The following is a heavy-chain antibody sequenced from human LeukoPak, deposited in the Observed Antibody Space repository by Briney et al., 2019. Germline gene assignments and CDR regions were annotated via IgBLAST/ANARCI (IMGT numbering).Heavy chain of an antibody. CDR1: GYSFIVYY. D-gene: IGHD3-9*01. J-gene: IGHJ4*02. CDR2: IDPRTGDT. V-gene: IGHV1-2*02. Sequence: ASVKVSCKASGYSFIVYYIHWVRQAPGQGLEWMGWIDPRTGDTNYAQQFQGRLTITRDTSISSAYMDLNRLTSDDTAVYFCARDWELRYSQGGFDLWGQGTLVTVSS. CDR3: ARDWELRYSQGGFDL.